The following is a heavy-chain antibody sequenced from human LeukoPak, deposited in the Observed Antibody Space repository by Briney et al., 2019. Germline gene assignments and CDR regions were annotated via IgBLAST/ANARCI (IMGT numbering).Heavy chain of an antibody. J-gene: IGHJ4*02. CDR2: IYHSWST. V-gene: IGHV4-38-2*02. Sequence: SGTLSLTCIVSGYSISSGYYWGWIRQPPGKGLEWIGSIYHSWSTYYNPSLKSRVTMSVDTSKHQFSLKLTSVTAADTAVYYCARVVDYFDSSGYYSAEFDYWGQGTLVTVSS. CDR3: ARVVDYFDSSGYYSAEFDY. CDR1: GYSISSGYY. D-gene: IGHD3-22*01.